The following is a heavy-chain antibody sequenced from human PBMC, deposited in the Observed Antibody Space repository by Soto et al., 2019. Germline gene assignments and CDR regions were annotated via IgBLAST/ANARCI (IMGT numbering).Heavy chain of an antibody. D-gene: IGHD3-22*01. J-gene: IGHJ4*02. V-gene: IGHV1-69*13. Sequence: SVKVSCKASGVTFNNSAFSWVRQAPGQGLEWMGGFLPLFGTTNHAQKFQGRLSITADESTSTAYVHLSSLRSEDTAIYYCAPDNWDYDSSASQLQFWGQGPLVTVYS. CDR1: GVTFNNSA. CDR2: FLPLFGTT. CDR3: APDNWDYDSSASQLQF.